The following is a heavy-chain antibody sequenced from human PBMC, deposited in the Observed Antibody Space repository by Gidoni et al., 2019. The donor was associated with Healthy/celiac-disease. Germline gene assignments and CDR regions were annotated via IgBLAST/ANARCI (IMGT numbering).Heavy chain of an antibody. D-gene: IGHD2-2*01. Sequence: QVQLQQWGAGLLKPSETLSLTCAVDGGSFSVYYWSWIRQPPGKGLVWIGEINHSGSTNYNPSLKSRVTISVDTSKNQFSLKLSSVTAADTAVYYCARGKGPAARRGYFDLWGRGTLVTVSS. V-gene: IGHV4-34*01. CDR1: GGSFSVYY. CDR2: INHSGST. J-gene: IGHJ2*01. CDR3: ARGKGPAARRGYFDL.